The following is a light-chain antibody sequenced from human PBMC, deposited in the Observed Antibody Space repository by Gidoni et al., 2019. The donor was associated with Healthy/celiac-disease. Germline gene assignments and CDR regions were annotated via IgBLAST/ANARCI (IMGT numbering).Light chain of an antibody. J-gene: IGLJ2*01. CDR1: SSDVGGYNY. CDR3: SSYTSSSTVV. CDR2: DVS. Sequence: SGSPGQSITISCTGTSSDVGGYNYVSWYQQHPGKAPKLMIYDVSNRPSGVSNRFSGSKSGNTAYLTISGLQAQDEADYYCSSYTSSSTVVFGGGTKLTVL. V-gene: IGLV2-14*03.